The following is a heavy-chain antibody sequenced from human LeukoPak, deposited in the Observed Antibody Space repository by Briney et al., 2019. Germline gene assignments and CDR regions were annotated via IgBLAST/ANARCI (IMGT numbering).Heavy chain of an antibody. V-gene: IGHV3-30*02. CDR2: IQYDGSNK. Sequence: GGSLRLSCAASGFTFSSYGMHWVRQAPGKGLEWVAFIQYDGSNKYYADSVRGRFTISRDNSKNTLYLQMNSLRAEDTAVYYCAKDVYSSGWYDYWGQGTLVTVSS. CDR3: AKDVYSSGWYDY. J-gene: IGHJ4*02. CDR1: GFTFSSYG. D-gene: IGHD6-19*01.